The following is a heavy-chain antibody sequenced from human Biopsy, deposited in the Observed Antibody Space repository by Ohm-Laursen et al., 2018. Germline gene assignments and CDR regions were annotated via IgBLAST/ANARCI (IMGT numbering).Heavy chain of an antibody. CDR1: GGSISSDY. Sequence: PGTLSLTCSVSGGSISSDYWSWIRQTPGKGLEWIGYIYYSGSTNYNPSLKSRVTISVDTSKNQFSLRLNSVTAADTAVYYCARATNSTGWPYYYFYGMDVWGQGTTATVSS. J-gene: IGHJ6*02. V-gene: IGHV4-59*01. CDR2: IYYSGST. D-gene: IGHD2/OR15-2a*01. CDR3: ARATNSTGWPYYYFYGMDV.